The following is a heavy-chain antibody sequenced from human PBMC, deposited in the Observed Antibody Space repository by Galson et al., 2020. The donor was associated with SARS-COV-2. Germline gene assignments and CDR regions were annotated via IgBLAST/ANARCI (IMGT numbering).Heavy chain of an antibody. J-gene: IGHJ6*02. V-gene: IGHV4-34*01. Sequence: ETSETLSLTCAVYVGYFSGFSWSWVRQSPGKGLEWIGQINHSASANYNPPPKSRVTISVDTSKNQFSLKLTSVTAAETGVYYCARGRVGVVPAPILGLGPYYDYYAMDVWGQGTTITVSS. D-gene: IGHD2-2*01. CDR1: VGYFSGFS. CDR3: ARGRVGVVPAPILGLGPYYDYYAMDV. CDR2: INHSASA.